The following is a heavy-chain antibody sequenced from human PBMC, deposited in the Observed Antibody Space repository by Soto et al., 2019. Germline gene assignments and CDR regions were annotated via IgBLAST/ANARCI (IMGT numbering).Heavy chain of an antibody. V-gene: IGHV4-59*01. CDR1: GGSINSYY. J-gene: IGHJ6*02. CDR2: IYYSGST. Sequence: PSETLSLTCTVSGGSINSYYWSWIRQPPGKGLEWIGYIYYSGSTNYNPSLKSRVTILVDTSKNQFSLKLTSVTAADTAVYYCARGKDLSGGRYYYAMDVWGQGTTVTVSS. CDR3: ARGKDLSGGRYYYAMDV. D-gene: IGHD2-15*01.